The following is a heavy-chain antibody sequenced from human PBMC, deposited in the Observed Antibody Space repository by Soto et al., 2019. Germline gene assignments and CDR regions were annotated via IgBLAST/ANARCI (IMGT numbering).Heavy chain of an antibody. CDR3: ARDARGTRGFDEMDI. D-gene: IGHD3-9*01. CDR1: GYIFTGYH. V-gene: IGHV1-2*02. CDR2: INPNSGDT. J-gene: IGHJ6*04. Sequence: QVHLVQSGAEVKKPGASVKVSCKASGYIFTGYHIHWVRQAPGRGLEWMGWINPNSGDTEYAQNFQGRVIMTSDPCLNLVYMEMSGRMSDDTAVYYCARDARGTRGFDEMDIWGKGTTDTVSS.